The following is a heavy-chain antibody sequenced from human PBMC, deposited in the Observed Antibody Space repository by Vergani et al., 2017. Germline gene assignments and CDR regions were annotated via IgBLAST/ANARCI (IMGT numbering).Heavy chain of an antibody. V-gene: IGHV4-39*01. Sequence: QLQLQESGPGLVKPSETLSLTCTVSGGSISSSSYYWGWIRQPPGKGLEWIGSIYYSGSTYYNPSLKSRVTISVDTSKNQFSLKLSSVTAADTAVYYCARPTTTMVRGVIDAFDIWGQGTMVTVSS. CDR2: IYYSGST. CDR1: GGSISSSSYY. CDR3: ARPTTTMVRGVIDAFDI. J-gene: IGHJ3*02. D-gene: IGHD3-10*01.